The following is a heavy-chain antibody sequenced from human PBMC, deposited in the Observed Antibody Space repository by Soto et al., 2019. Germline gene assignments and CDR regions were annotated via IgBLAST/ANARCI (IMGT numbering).Heavy chain of an antibody. J-gene: IGHJ4*02. CDR1: GGSISSYSYS. CDR2: IYPSGST. CDR3: ATAAAGTGDFDF. D-gene: IGHD6-13*01. Sequence: SETLSLTCAVSGGSISSYSYSWSWIRQPPGKGLEWIGYIYPSGSTSYNPSLKSRVTISVDTSKRQFSLKLTSVTAADTAVYYCATAAAGTGDFDFWGPGTLVTVSS. V-gene: IGHV4-30-2*01.